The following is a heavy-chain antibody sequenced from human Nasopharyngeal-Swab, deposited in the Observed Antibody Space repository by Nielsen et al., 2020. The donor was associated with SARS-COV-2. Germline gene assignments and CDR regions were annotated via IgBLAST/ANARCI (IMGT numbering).Heavy chain of an antibody. D-gene: IGHD2-2*01. CDR3: AREGSTSPWNGYYYGMDV. Sequence: SETLSLTSTVSGGSVSSGSYYWSWIRQPPGKGLEWIGYIYYSGSTNYNPSLKSRVTISVDTSKNQFSLKLSSVTAADTAVYYCAREGSTSPWNGYYYGMDVWGQGTTVTVSS. V-gene: IGHV4-61*01. CDR2: IYYSGST. J-gene: IGHJ6*02. CDR1: GGSVSSGSYY.